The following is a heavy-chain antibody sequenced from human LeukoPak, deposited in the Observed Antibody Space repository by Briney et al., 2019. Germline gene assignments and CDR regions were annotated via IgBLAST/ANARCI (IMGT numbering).Heavy chain of an antibody. J-gene: IGHJ3*02. Sequence: SETLSLICTVSGGSISSYYWSCIRQPPGKGLEWIGYIAYTGSTNYNPSLKSRVTISVDTSKNQFSLKLSSVTVADTAVYYCAGRVGDSAFDIWGPGTMVTVSS. D-gene: IGHD1-26*01. CDR1: GGSISSYY. V-gene: IGHV4-59*08. CDR2: IAYTGST. CDR3: AGRVGDSAFDI.